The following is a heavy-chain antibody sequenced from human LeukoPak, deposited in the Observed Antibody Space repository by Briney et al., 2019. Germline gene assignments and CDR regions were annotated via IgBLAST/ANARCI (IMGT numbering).Heavy chain of an antibody. Sequence: PGGSLRLSCAASGFTFSIYGMSWVRQAPGKGLEWVSAISGSGGSTYYADSVKGRFTISRDNSKNTLYLQMNSLRAEDTAVYYCANTYYYDSSGYYYFDYWGQGTLVTVSS. V-gene: IGHV3-23*01. CDR2: ISGSGGST. CDR1: GFTFSIYG. D-gene: IGHD3-22*01. J-gene: IGHJ4*02. CDR3: ANTYYYDSSGYYYFDY.